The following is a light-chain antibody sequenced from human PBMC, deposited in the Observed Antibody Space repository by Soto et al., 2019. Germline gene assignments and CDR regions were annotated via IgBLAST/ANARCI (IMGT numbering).Light chain of an antibody. Sequence: EIVLTQSPGTLSLSQGDRATLSCSASQTVSSNFLAWYQQRPAQAPRLLIHGASTRATGITDRFSGSVSGTDFTLIISGLEPEDFAVYYCQQYGTSPATFGQGTKVDIK. CDR1: QTVSSNF. V-gene: IGKV3-20*01. J-gene: IGKJ1*01. CDR3: QQYGTSPAT. CDR2: GAS.